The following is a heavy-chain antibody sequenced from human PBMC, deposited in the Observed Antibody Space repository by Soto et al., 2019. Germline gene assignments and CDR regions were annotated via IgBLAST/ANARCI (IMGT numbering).Heavy chain of an antibody. CDR1: GVTFCSYW. J-gene: IGHJ4*02. V-gene: IGHV3-7*01. CDR2: IKQDGSEK. D-gene: IGHD2-21*01. Sequence: GGSMRLACAASGVTFCSYWMSWVRQTPGKGLEWVANIKQDGSEKYYVDSVKGRFTISRDNAKNSLYLQMNSLRAEDTAVYYCARGGPNAILFDYWGQGTLVTVSS. CDR3: ARGGPNAILFDY.